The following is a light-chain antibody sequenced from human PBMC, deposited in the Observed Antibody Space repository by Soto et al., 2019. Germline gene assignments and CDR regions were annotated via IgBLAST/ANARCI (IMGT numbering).Light chain of an antibody. CDR1: SSDVGSYNL. V-gene: IGLV2-23*01. CDR3: CSYAGSSYV. CDR2: EGS. J-gene: IGLJ1*01. Sequence: QSALTQPASVSGSPGQSITISCTGTSSDVGSYNLVSWYQQHPGKAPKLMIYEGSKRPSGVSNRFSGSKSGNTASLTISGLQAEDEADYYCCSYAGSSYVFGTGTKRTVL.